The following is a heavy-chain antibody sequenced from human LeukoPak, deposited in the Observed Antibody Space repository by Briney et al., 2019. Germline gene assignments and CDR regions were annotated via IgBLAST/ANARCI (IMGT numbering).Heavy chain of an antibody. CDR2: TYYRGST. V-gene: IGHV4-39*01. CDR3: VRQGGYSHGSVLGH. D-gene: IGHD5-18*01. CDR1: GGSVSSSNYY. Sequence: SETLSLTCTVSGGSVSSSNYYWGWIRQPPGKGLEWLGSTYYRGSTEYNPSLKSRVTISVDTSKNQFSLKLSSVTAADTAVYYCVRQGGYSHGSVLGHWGQGTLVTVSS. J-gene: IGHJ4*02.